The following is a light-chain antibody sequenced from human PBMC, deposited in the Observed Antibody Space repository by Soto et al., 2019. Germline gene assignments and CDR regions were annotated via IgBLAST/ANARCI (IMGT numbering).Light chain of an antibody. CDR1: QTARGNY. CDR3: QQYGDSPLT. J-gene: IGKJ4*01. CDR2: GAS. Sequence: VLPQSTRNVSLYPGENATLSCSASQTARGNYVAWYQQKLGQTPRLLIYGASSRATGIPDRFSGSGPGTDVTLTISRLEPEDFAVYHCQQYGDSPLTLGGRTEVDI. V-gene: IGKV3-20*01.